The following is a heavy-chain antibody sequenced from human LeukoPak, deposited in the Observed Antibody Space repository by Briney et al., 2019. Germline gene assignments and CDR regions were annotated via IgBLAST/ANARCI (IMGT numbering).Heavy chain of an antibody. CDR1: GFTFSSYG. CDR3: ARGGSYLSAFDI. Sequence: PGGSLRLSCAASGFTFSSYGIHWVRRAPGKGLEWVAFIRYDGSNKYYTDSVKGRFTISRDNSKNTLYLQMNSLRAEDTAVYYCARGGSYLSAFDIWGQGTMVTVSS. J-gene: IGHJ3*02. V-gene: IGHV3-30*02. CDR2: IRYDGSNK. D-gene: IGHD1-26*01.